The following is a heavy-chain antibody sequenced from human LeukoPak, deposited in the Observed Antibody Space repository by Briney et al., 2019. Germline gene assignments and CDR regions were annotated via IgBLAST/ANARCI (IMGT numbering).Heavy chain of an antibody. CDR1: GGSFSGYY. J-gene: IGHJ4*02. V-gene: IGHV4-34*01. CDR2: INHSGST. CDR3: ARGGGGDYFPY. D-gene: IGHD3-16*01. Sequence: SETLSLTCAVYGGSFSGYYWSWIRQPPGKGLEWIGEINHSGSTNYNPSLKSRVTISVDTSKNQFSLKLSSVTAADTAVYYCARGGGGDYFPYWGQGTLVTVSS.